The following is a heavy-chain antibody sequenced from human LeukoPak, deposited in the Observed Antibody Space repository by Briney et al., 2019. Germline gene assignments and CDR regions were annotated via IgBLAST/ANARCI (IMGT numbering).Heavy chain of an antibody. CDR1: GFTVSSNY. V-gene: IGHV3-53*01. J-gene: IGHJ4*02. CDR2: IYSGGST. Sequence: GGSLRLSCAASGFTVSSNYMSWVRQAPGKGLEWASVIYSGGSTYYADSVKGRFTISRDNSKNTLYLQMNSLRAEDTAVYYCARGLTVTAFDYWGQGTPVTVSS. CDR3: ARGLTVTAFDY. D-gene: IGHD4-17*01.